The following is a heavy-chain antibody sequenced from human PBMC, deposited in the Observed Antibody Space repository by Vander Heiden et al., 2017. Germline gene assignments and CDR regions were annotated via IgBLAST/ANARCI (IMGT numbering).Heavy chain of an antibody. V-gene: IGHV3-33*01. J-gene: IGHJ4*02. CDR2: IWYDGSNK. D-gene: IGHD3-22*01. CDR3: AREGDDSSGYYPDPDY. CDR1: GFTFSSYG. Sequence: QVQLVESGGGVVQPGRSLRLSCAAAGFTFSSYGMHWVRQAPGKGLEWGAVIWYDGSNKYYADSVKGRFTISRDNSKNTLYLQMNSLRAEDTAVYYCAREGDDSSGYYPDPDYWGQGTLVTVSS.